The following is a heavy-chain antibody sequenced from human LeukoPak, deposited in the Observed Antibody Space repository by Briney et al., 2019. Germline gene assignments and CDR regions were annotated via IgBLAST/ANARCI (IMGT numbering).Heavy chain of an antibody. CDR1: GYTFSDFY. CDR2: VFPKTGAT. J-gene: IGHJ6*03. D-gene: IGHD6-6*01. V-gene: IGHV1-2*02. Sequence: ASVKVSCKASGYTFSDFYIHWVRQDPGQGLQWMGWVFPKTGATKSAQKFQGRVTMTEDTSTDTAYMELSSLRSEDTAVYYCATGPLVEGPLGYYYYYMDVWGKGTTVTVSS. CDR3: ATGPLVEGPLGYYYYYMDV.